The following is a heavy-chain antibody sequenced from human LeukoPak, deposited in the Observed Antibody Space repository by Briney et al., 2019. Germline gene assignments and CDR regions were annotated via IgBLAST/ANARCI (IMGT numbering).Heavy chain of an antibody. D-gene: IGHD2-2*01. CDR3: AKGVVVAPDVTPFDY. CDR2: ISGRGASK. V-gene: IGHV3-23*01. Sequence: GGSLRLSCAASGFSFSNYGMSWVRQAPGKGLEWVSGISGRGASKYYADSVKGRFTISRDNSKNTLYLQMNSLRAEDTAVYYCAKGVVVAPDVTPFDYWGQGTLVTVSS. J-gene: IGHJ4*02. CDR1: GFSFSNYG.